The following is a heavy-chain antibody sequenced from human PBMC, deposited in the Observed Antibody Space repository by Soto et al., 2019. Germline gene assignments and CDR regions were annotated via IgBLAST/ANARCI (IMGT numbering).Heavy chain of an antibody. CDR3: VRDNWNSY. Sequence: GGSLRLSCAASGFTFTTYAMNWVRQAPGKGLEWVSGISGSGGTTYYADSVRGRFTISRDNAKNTLYLQMNSLRAEDTAVYYCVRDNWNSYWGQGTLVTVSS. CDR2: ISGSGGTT. CDR1: GFTFTTYA. V-gene: IGHV3-23*01. D-gene: IGHD1-1*01. J-gene: IGHJ4*02.